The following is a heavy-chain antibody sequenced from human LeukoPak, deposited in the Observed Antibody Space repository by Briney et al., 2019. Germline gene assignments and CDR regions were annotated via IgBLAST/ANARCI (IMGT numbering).Heavy chain of an antibody. J-gene: IGHJ6*03. V-gene: IGHV3-48*03. Sequence: GGSLRLSCAASGFTFSSYEMNWVRRAPGKGLEWVSYISSSGSTIYYADSVKGRFTISRDNAKNSLYLQMNSLRAEDTAVYYCASNTAMDSYYYYMDVWGKGTTVTVSS. CDR3: ASNTAMDSYYYYMDV. D-gene: IGHD5-18*01. CDR2: ISSSGSTI. CDR1: GFTFSSYE.